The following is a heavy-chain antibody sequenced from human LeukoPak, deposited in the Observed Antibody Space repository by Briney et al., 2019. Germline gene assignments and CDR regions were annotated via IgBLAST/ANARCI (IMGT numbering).Heavy chain of an antibody. CDR3: AKDRISMVRSSDIDN. J-gene: IGHJ4*02. CDR2: LSPGGDST. D-gene: IGHD3-10*01. V-gene: IGHV3-23*01. Sequence: TGGSLRLSCAASGFTFSSCAMTWVRQAPGKGLEWVSALSPGGDSTYYADSVKGRFTISRDNSKNTLYLQMNSLRPEDTAVYYCAKDRISMVRSSDIDNWGQGTLVTVSS. CDR1: GFTFSSCA.